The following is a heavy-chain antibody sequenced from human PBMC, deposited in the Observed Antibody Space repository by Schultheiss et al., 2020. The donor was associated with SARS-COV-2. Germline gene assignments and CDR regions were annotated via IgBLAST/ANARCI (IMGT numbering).Heavy chain of an antibody. CDR2: ISSSSSTI. J-gene: IGHJ4*02. CDR1: GFTFSSYD. D-gene: IGHD2-2*01. V-gene: IGHV3-48*02. Sequence: GESLKISCAASGFTFSSYDMHWVRQAPGKGLEWVSYISSSSSTIYYADSVKGRFTISRDNAKNSLYLQMNSLRDEDTAVYYCARGGDIVVVPAAMFDYWGQGTLVTVSS. CDR3: ARGGDIVVVPAAMFDY.